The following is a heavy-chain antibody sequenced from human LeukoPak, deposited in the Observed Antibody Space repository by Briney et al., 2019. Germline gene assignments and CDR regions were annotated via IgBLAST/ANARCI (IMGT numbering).Heavy chain of an antibody. Sequence: GGSLRLSCAASGFTFSNAWMSWVRQAPGKGLEWVGRIKSKSEGETIDYAAPVKGRFTISRDDSKNTLYLQMNSLKTEDTAVYYCTPWSGMDVWGQGTTVTVSS. CDR2: IKSKSEGETI. J-gene: IGHJ6*02. D-gene: IGHD1-1*01. CDR1: GFTFSNAW. CDR3: TPWSGMDV. V-gene: IGHV3-15*01.